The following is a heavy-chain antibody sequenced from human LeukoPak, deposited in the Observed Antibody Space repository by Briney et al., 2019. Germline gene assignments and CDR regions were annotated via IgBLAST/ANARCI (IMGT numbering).Heavy chain of an antibody. CDR2: ISAYNGNT. D-gene: IGHD3-10*01. J-gene: IGHJ4*02. CDR1: GYTFTIYG. Sequence: ASVKLSFKSSGYTFTIYGISWVRQAPGQGLEWMGWISAYNGNTNSAQKLQGRVTMTTDTSTSTAYMELRSLRSDDTAVYYCARKGPARRGMVRGLFAFWGQGPLVTVFS. CDR3: ARKGPARRGMVRGLFAF. V-gene: IGHV1-18*01.